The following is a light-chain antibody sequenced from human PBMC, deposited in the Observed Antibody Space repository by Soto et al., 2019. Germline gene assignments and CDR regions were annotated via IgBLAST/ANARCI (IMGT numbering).Light chain of an antibody. CDR3: QQDSSFRIT. CDR2: KAS. V-gene: IGKV1-12*01. Sequence: DIQMTQSPSSVSAFVGDRVSITCRPSQGISSWLAWFQQQPGKAPKLLIYKASNLESGVPSRFSGSGSGTDFYLNISSLQPEDCASYYCQQDSSFRITFGWGTKVDIK. CDR1: QGISSW. J-gene: IGKJ4*02.